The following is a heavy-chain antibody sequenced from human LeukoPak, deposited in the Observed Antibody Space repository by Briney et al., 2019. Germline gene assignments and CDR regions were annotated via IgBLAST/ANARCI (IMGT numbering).Heavy chain of an antibody. CDR3: ARETGVDNFWSGRQNLYYLDY. CDR2: ISSDGNSK. Sequence: GGSLRLSCAASGFTFTNAWMNWVRQAPGKGLEWVAVISSDGNSKNYADSVRGRFTISRDNSKNTLYLQLNSLRDEDTAVYYCARETGVDNFWSGRQNLYYLDYWGQGTLVIVSS. J-gene: IGHJ4*02. CDR1: GFTFTNAW. D-gene: IGHD3-3*01. V-gene: IGHV3-30*03.